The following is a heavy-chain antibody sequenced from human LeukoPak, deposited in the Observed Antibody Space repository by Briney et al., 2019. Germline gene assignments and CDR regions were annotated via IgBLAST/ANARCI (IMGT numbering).Heavy chain of an antibody. J-gene: IGHJ5*02. CDR2: ISAYNGNT. D-gene: IGHD4-17*01. CDR1: GYTFTSYG. Sequence: ASVKVSCKASGYTFTSYGISWVRQAPGQGLKWMGWISAYNGNTNYAQKLQGRVTMTTDTSTSTAYKELRSLRSDDTAVYYCARDHTTVTTNWFDPWGQGTLVTVSS. CDR3: ARDHTTVTTNWFDP. V-gene: IGHV1-18*01.